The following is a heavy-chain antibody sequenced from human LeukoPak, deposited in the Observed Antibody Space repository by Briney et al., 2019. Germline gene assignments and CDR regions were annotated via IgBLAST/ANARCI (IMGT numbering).Heavy chain of an antibody. V-gene: IGHV3-30*18. CDR1: GFTFSSYG. Sequence: GSLRLSCAASGFTFSSYGMHWVRQAPGKGLEWVAVISYDGSNKYYADSVKGRFTISRDNSKNTLYLQMNSLRAEDTAVYYCAKGAGYSGYGIDYWGQGTLVTVSS. CDR2: ISYDGSNK. CDR3: AKGAGYSGYGIDY. D-gene: IGHD5-12*01. J-gene: IGHJ4*02.